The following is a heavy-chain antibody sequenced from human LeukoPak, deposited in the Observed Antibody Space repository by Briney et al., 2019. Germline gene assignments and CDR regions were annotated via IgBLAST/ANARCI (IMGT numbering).Heavy chain of an antibody. CDR1: GGSFSGYY. CDR2: INHSGST. Sequence: SETLSLTCAVYGGSFSGYYWSWIRQPPGKGREWIGEINHSGSTNYNPSLKLRVPISVDPSKDQFSLKLSSVTAADTAVYYCARQAPRDSSGYYLLQFGAVDIWGQGTMVTVSS. V-gene: IGHV4-34*01. J-gene: IGHJ3*02. CDR3: ARQAPRDSSGYYLLQFGAVDI. D-gene: IGHD3-22*01.